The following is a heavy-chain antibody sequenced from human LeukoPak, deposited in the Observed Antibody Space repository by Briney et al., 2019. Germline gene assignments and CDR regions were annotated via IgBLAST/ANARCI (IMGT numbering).Heavy chain of an antibody. CDR3: ARGGRTISGRFSY. CDR1: GGSFSGYY. V-gene: IGHV4-34*01. Sequence: SETLSLTCTIHGGSFSGYYWSWIRQVPGKGLEWIGEITDTGSTDYSPSLKGRVTMSMDTSKNQHSLSLTSVTAADTAVYFCARGGRTISGRFSYWGRGTPVTVSS. CDR2: ITDTGST. D-gene: IGHD4/OR15-4a*01. J-gene: IGHJ4*02.